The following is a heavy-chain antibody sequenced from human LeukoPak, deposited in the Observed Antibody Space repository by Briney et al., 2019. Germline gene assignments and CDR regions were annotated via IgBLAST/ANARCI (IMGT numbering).Heavy chain of an antibody. V-gene: IGHV4-31*03. Sequence: SETLSLTRTVSGGSTSSGGYYWSWIRQHPGKGLEWIGYIYYSGSTYYNPSLKSRLTISVDTSKNQFSLNLSSVAAADTAVYYCARFSGASQMAYWGQGTLVTVSS. CDR1: GGSTSSGGYY. CDR2: IYYSGST. D-gene: IGHD2-15*01. CDR3: ARFSGASQMAY. J-gene: IGHJ4*02.